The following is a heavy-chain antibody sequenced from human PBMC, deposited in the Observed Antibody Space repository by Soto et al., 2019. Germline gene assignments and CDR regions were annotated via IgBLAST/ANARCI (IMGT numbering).Heavy chain of an antibody. CDR1: GFTFSSYW. J-gene: IGHJ4*02. V-gene: IGHV3-7*03. CDR3: ARLLGYCTNTSCPQIFDY. Sequence: AGGSLRLSCAVSGFTFSSYWMTWVRQTPGKGLEWVANIKQDGTEKYYVDSAKGRFTISRDNAKNSLYLQMNSLRAEDTAVYYCARLLGYCTNTSCPQIFDYWGQGTLVTVSS. CDR2: IKQDGTEK. D-gene: IGHD2-2*01.